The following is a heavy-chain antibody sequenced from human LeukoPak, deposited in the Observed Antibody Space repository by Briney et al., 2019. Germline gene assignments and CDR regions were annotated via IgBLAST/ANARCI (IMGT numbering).Heavy chain of an antibody. V-gene: IGHV5-51*01. CDR3: ARGGYNYDTSAYSYGY. D-gene: IGHD3-22*01. J-gene: IGHJ4*02. CDR2: IYPGDSDT. CDR1: GYSFITYW. Sequence: GESLKISCKGSGYSFITYWIGWVRQMPGKGLEWMGIIYPGDSDTRYSPSFQGQVTISADKSITTAYLQWSSLKASDSAMYYCARGGYNYDTSAYSYGYWGQGTLVTVSS.